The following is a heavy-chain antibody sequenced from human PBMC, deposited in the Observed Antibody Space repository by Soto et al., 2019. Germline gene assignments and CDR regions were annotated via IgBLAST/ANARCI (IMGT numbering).Heavy chain of an antibody. V-gene: IGHV4-30-4*01. CDR2: IFDSGST. Sequence: QVQLQESGPGLVKPSETLSLTCTVSGGSISGGVHSWSWIRQPPGKGLEWIGHIFDSGSTYYNPSLKSRLTISVDTSKNQFSLRLSSVTAADTSVYYCARESMHLTNDWYFDLWGRGTLVTVSS. CDR3: ARESMHLTNDWYFDL. D-gene: IGHD2-8*01. CDR1: GGSISGGVHS. J-gene: IGHJ2*01.